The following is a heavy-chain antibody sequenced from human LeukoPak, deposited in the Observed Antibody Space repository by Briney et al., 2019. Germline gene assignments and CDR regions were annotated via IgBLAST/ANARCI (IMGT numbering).Heavy chain of an antibody. CDR3: ARGIEAARPC. V-gene: IGHV3-21*01. D-gene: IGHD6-6*01. J-gene: IGHJ4*02. CDR1: GFTFSSYS. CDR2: ISSSSSYI. Sequence: PGGSLRLSCAASGFTFSSYSMNWVRQAPGKGLEWVSSISSSSSYIYYADSVKGRFTISRDNAKNSPYLQMNSLRAEDTAVYYCARGIEAARPCWGQGTLVTVSS.